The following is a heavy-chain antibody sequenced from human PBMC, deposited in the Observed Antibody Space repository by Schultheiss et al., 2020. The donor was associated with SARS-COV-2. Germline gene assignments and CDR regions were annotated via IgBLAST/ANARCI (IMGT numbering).Heavy chain of an antibody. D-gene: IGHD1-7*01. Sequence: SETLSLTCAVYGGSFSGYYWSWIRQPPGKGLEWIGYIYYSGSTNYNPSLKSRVTISVDTSKNQFSLKLSSVTAADTAVYYCARHGGLELPFDYWGQGTLVTVSS. CDR3: ARHGGLELPFDY. V-gene: IGHV4-59*08. CDR2: IYYSGST. CDR1: GGSFSGYY. J-gene: IGHJ4*02.